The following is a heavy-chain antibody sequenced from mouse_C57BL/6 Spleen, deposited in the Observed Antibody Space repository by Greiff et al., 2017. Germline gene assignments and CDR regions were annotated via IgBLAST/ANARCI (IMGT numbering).Heavy chain of an antibody. Sequence: DVLLVESGGGLVKPGGSLKLSCAASGFTFSSYTMSWVRQTPEKRLEWVATISGGGGNTYYPDSVKGRFTISRDNAKNTLYLQMSSLRSEDTALYYCARQTGTGYCDVWGTGTTVTVSS. D-gene: IGHD4-1*01. CDR1: GFTFSSYT. J-gene: IGHJ1*03. CDR3: ARQTGTGYCDV. CDR2: ISGGGGNT. V-gene: IGHV5-9*01.